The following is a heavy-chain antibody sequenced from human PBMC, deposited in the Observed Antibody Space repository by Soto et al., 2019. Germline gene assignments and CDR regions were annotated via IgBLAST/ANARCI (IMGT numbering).Heavy chain of an antibody. J-gene: IGHJ5*02. D-gene: IGHD1-20*01. CDR1: GFTFDDYA. V-gene: IGHV3-9*01. CDR2: ISGNSGSI. CDR3: AKGPGGNCRNWFDP. Sequence: EVQLVEYGGGLVQPGRSLRLSCAASGFTFDDYAMHWVRQAPGKGLELVSGISGNSGSIGYADSVKGRFTISRDNAKNSLYLQMNSLRAEDTALYYCAKGPGGNCRNWFDPWGQETLVTVSS.